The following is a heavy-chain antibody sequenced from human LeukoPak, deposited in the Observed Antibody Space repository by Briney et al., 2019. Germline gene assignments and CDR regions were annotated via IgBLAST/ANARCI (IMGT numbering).Heavy chain of an antibody. D-gene: IGHD3-3*01. V-gene: IGHV3-21*01. CDR3: ARDLTYYDFWSGYQRYYMDV. CDR2: ISSGSSYI. CDR1: GFTFSSYS. J-gene: IGHJ6*03. Sequence: PGGSLRLSCAASGFTFSSYSMNWVRQAAGPELEWFSSISSGSSYIYYADSVKGRFTTSKDNAKNSLYLQMNSLRAEDTAVYYCARDLTYYDFWSGYQRYYMDVWGKGTTVTVSS.